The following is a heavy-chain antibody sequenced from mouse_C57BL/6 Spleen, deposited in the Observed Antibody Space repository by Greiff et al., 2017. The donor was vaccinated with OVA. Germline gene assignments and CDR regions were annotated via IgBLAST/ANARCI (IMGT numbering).Heavy chain of an antibody. Sequence: VQLKQSGPELVKPGASVKISCKASGYTFTDYYMNWVKQSHGKSLEWIGDINPNNGGTSYNQKFKGKATLTVDKSSSTAYMELRSLTSEDSAVYYCARWGYYKMDYWGQGTSVTVSS. CDR3: ARWGYYKMDY. CDR2: INPNNGGT. V-gene: IGHV1-26*01. CDR1: GYTFTDYY. D-gene: IGHD2-12*01. J-gene: IGHJ4*01.